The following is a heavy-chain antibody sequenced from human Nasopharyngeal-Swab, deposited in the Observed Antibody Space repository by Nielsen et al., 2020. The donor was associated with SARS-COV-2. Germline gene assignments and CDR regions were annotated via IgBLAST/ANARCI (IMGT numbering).Heavy chain of an antibody. CDR3: AKVVSELRYYFDY. J-gene: IGHJ4*02. Sequence: GESLKISCTASGFTFSNHYMDWVRQAPGKGLEWVSAISGSGGSTYYADSVKGRFTISRDNSKNTLYLQMNSLRAEDTAVYYCAKVVSELRYYFDYWGQGTLVTVSS. CDR2: ISGSGGST. CDR1: GFTFSNHY. D-gene: IGHD1-7*01. V-gene: IGHV3-23*01.